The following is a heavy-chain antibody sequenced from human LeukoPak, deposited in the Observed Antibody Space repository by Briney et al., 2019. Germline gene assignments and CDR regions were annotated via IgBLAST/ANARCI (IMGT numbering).Heavy chain of an antibody. CDR2: FDSEDGET. CDR1: GYTLTELS. J-gene: IGHJ4*02. V-gene: IGHV1-24*01. D-gene: IGHD5-18*01. CDR3: ATGITETAMVFFFGY. Sequence: ASVKVSCKVSGYTLTELSMHWVRQAPGKGLEWMGGFDSEDGETIYAQKFQGRVTMTEDTSTDTAYMELSSLRSEDTAVYYCATGITETAMVFFFGYWGQGTLVTVSS.